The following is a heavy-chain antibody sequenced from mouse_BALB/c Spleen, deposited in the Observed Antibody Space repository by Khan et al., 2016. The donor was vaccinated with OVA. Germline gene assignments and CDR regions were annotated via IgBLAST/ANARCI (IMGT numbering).Heavy chain of an antibody. V-gene: IGHV3-2*02. D-gene: IGHD2-3*01. CDR3: ASDGSRYSYAMDH. CDR1: GYSITGDYA. J-gene: IGHJ4*01. Sequence: EVQLQESGPGLVKPSLSLSLTCTVTGYSITGDYAWYWIRQFPGNKLEWMGYISYSGSTSYNPSLKSRISITRYTSKNQFFLQLKSVTTEDTATYYCASDGSRYSYAMDHWGQGTSVTVAS. CDR2: ISYSGST.